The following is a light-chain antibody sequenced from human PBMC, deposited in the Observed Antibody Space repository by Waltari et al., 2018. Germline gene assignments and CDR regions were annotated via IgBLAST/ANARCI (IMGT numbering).Light chain of an antibody. Sequence: DTVMTQSPATLSVSPGERATLSCRASQSFSTKLAWYQQKPGQPPRLLIDGASTRATGIPARFSGRGSGTEFTLIISSLLAEDFAVYYCQQYHSWPTFGGGTKVEI. V-gene: IGKV3-15*01. CDR3: QQYHSWPT. J-gene: IGKJ4*01. CDR1: QSFSTK. CDR2: GAS.